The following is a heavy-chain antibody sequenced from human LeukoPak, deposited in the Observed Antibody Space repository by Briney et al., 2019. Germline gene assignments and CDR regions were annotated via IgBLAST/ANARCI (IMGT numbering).Heavy chain of an antibody. V-gene: IGHV3-49*04. D-gene: IGHD5-18*01. CDR1: GFTFGDHA. Sequence: PGGSLRLSCTASGFTFGDHAMSWVRQAPGKGLEWVGFIRGKAYGGTTEYAASVKGRFTISRDDSKSIAYLQMNSLKTEDTAVYYCNRGPIQLWLYYGMDVWGQGTTVIVSS. CDR2: IRGKAYGGTT. J-gene: IGHJ6*02. CDR3: NRGPIQLWLYYGMDV.